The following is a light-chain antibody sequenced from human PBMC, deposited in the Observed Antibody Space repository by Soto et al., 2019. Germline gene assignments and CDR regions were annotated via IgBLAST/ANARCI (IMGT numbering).Light chain of an antibody. V-gene: IGKV1-5*03. CDR3: QQYGNSRGT. Sequence: DIQMTQSPSTLSASVGDRVTITCRASQSVSTWLAWYQQKPGKAPKLLIYKASSLESGVPSRFSGSGSGTDFTLTISGLEPEDFAVYYCQQYGNSRGTFGQGTKVDIK. J-gene: IGKJ1*01. CDR1: QSVSTW. CDR2: KAS.